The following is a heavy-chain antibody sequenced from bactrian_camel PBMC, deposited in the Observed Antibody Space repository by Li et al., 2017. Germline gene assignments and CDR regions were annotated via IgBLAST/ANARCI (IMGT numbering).Heavy chain of an antibody. Sequence: HVQLVESGGGSVQAGGSLRLSCKVVGYPAMPVCMGWVRQAPGKEREGVASLASDGSSIYANSLKGRFSISKDNVKKTLYLQMNSLTPEDTSMYYCAAEISCSSMPLFKRLDSVRYNYWGQGTQVTVS. CDR2: LASDGSS. CDR1: GYPAMPVC. V-gene: IGHV3S53*01. CDR3: AAEISCSSMPLFKRLDSVRYNY. D-gene: IGHD4*01. J-gene: IGHJ4*01.